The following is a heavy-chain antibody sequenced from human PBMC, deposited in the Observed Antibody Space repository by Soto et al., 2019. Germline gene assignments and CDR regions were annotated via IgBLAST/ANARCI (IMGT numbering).Heavy chain of an antibody. D-gene: IGHD2-8*01. Sequence: VQLVESGGGLVKPGGSLRLACAASGFTLTTYGMTWVRQAPGRGLEWVSFLSSRTGSSKDYADSVRGRFTVSRDNAKNSVYLQMNSLRVEDTAVYYCARKGVSNLDYWGQGTLVTVSS. V-gene: IGHV3-21*01. CDR1: GFTLTTYG. CDR3: ARKGVSNLDY. CDR2: LSSRTGSSK. J-gene: IGHJ4*02.